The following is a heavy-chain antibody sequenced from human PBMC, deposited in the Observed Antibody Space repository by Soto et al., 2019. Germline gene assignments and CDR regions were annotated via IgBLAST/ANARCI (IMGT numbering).Heavy chain of an antibody. Sequence: ASVKVSCKASGYTFTSYYMHWVRQAPGQGLEWMGIINPSGGSTSYAQKFQGRVPMTRGTSTSTVYMELSSLRSEDTAVYYCARGAALGYCSSTSCYKGMDVWGQGTTVTVSS. V-gene: IGHV1-46*01. D-gene: IGHD2-2*02. CDR1: GYTFTSYY. CDR3: ARGAALGYCSSTSCYKGMDV. J-gene: IGHJ6*02. CDR2: INPSGGST.